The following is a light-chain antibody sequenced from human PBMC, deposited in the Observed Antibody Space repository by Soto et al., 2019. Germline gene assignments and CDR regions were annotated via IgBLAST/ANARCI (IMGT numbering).Light chain of an antibody. V-gene: IGKV3-15*01. CDR1: QSVGSN. CDR2: AAY. CDR3: QPYDQWPIA. Sequence: ERLMPQYQVSVSLYAGARATLSCRASQSVGSNLAWYKQGTGQAPRLIIYAAYTRATGIPARFSGSVSGTEFTFSITCLQSEEGAVYDGQPYDQWPIAFYQVTRVEIK. J-gene: IGKJ5*01.